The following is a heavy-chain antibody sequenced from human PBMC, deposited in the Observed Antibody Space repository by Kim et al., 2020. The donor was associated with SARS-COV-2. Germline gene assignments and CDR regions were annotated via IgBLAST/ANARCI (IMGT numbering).Heavy chain of an antibody. CDR1: GGSFSGYY. D-gene: IGHD5-12*01. CDR3: ARGPDSGPWAI. V-gene: IGHV4-34*01. Sequence: SETLSLTCAVYGGSFSGYYWSWIRQPPGKGLEWIGEINHSGSTNYNPSLKSRVTISVDTSKNQFSLKLSSVTAADTAVFYCARGPDSGPWAIWGQGYMVT. CDR2: INHSGST. J-gene: IGHJ3*02.